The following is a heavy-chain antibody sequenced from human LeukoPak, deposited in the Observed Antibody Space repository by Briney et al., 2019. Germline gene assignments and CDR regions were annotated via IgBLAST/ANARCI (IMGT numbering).Heavy chain of an antibody. D-gene: IGHD2-2*01. CDR2: FIPMVGVA. CDR1: GVTFSKNC. V-gene: IGHV1-69*02. J-gene: IGHJ6*02. Sequence: RASVKVSCKASGVTFSKNCISWVRQAPGQGLEWMGRFIPMVGVAAYAQKFQGRITVTEDRSANTAFMELSSPTSEDTAVYYCARIKAVGVPVAIDAYYSYGMDVWGQGTAVAVSS. CDR3: ARIKAVGVPVAIDAYYSYGMDV.